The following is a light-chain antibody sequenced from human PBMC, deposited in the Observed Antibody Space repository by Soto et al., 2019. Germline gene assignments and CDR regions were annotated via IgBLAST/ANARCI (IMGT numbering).Light chain of an antibody. CDR1: SSNIPYQF. CDR2: DNT. Sequence: QSVLAQSPSVSAAPGQRVTISCSGSSSNIPYQFVSWYQQFPGMAPTLLIYDNTRRPSGVPDRFSATKSGPSATLDIAGLQTGEEAVYYCASWDIDLDGFVFGPGAKVTVL. J-gene: IGLJ1*01. V-gene: IGLV1-51*01. CDR3: ASWDIDLDGFV.